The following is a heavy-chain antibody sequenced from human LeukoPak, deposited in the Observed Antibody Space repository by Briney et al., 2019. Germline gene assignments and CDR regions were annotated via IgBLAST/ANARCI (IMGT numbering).Heavy chain of an antibody. CDR2: ISAYNGNT. CDR1: GYSFTTYG. D-gene: IGHD2-21*01. Sequence: ASVKVSCKASGYSFTTYGISWVRQAPGQGLEWMGWISAYNGNTNYAQKLQGRVTMTTGTSTSTAYMELRSLRSDDTAVYYCARDMAGWRYYFDYWGQGTLVTVSS. V-gene: IGHV1-18*01. J-gene: IGHJ4*02. CDR3: ARDMAGWRYYFDY.